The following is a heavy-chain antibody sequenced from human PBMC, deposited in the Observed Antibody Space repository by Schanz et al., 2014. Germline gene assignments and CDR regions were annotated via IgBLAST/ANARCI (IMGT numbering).Heavy chain of an antibody. V-gene: IGHV1-18*04. Sequence: QVQLVQSGAEVKKPGVSVKVSCKASGYTFTTYYIHWVRQAPGQGPEWMGWISAFDDKTDYAQNFQGRLIMTTDTSTTTVYMELRGLRSDDTAVYYCARETTIITGGAFDVWGQGTTVTVSS. CDR2: ISAFDDKT. J-gene: IGHJ6*02. CDR3: ARETTIITGGAFDV. CDR1: GYTFTTYY. D-gene: IGHD3-9*01.